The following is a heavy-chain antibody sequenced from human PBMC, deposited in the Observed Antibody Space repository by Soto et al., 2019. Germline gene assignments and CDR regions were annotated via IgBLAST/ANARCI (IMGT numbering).Heavy chain of an antibody. D-gene: IGHD2-15*01. CDR3: VREGGRAWFDP. V-gene: IGHV1-18*03. Sequence: QVQLVQSGAEVKQPGASVRFSCKASGYTFNSYGISWVRQAPGQGLEWLGWISGDNGNTNYAQKFQGRVTMTKHTPTSTAYMELRSLRSDDMAVYYCVREGGRAWFDPWGQGTLVTVSS. CDR1: GYTFNSYG. J-gene: IGHJ5*02. CDR2: ISGDNGNT.